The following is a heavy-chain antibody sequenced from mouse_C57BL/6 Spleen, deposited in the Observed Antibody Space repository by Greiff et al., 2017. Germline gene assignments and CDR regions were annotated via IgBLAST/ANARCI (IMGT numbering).Heavy chain of an antibody. CDR1: GYTFTSYG. V-gene: IGHV1-81*01. CDR2: IYPRSGNT. J-gene: IGHJ2*01. Sequence: QVQLQQSGAELARPGASVKLSCKASGYTFTSYGISWVKQRTGQGLEWIGEIYPRSGNTYYNEKFKGKDTLTADKSSSTAYMELRSLTSEDSAVYFCARSPNVYYFDYWGQGTTLTVSS. CDR3: ARSPNVYYFDY.